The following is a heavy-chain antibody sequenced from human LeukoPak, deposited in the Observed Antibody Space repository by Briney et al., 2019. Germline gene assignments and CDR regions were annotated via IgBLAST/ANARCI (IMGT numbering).Heavy chain of an antibody. Sequence: GASVKVSCKASGGTFRDYPLSWVRQAPGQGLEWMGGIIPIFGTANYAQKFQGRVTITADESTSTAYMELSSLRSEDTAVYYCARDATLGAFDIWGQGTMVTVSS. CDR2: IIPIFGTA. D-gene: IGHD5-24*01. CDR3: ARDATLGAFDI. CDR1: GGTFRDYP. J-gene: IGHJ3*02. V-gene: IGHV1-69*13.